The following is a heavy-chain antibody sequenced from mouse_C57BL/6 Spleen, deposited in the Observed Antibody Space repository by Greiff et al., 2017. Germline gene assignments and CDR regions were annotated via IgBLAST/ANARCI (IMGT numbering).Heavy chain of an antibody. CDR2: INYDGSST. CDR1: GFTFSDYY. CDR3: ARERGGYYYGSSYYAMDY. J-gene: IGHJ4*01. V-gene: IGHV5-16*01. D-gene: IGHD1-1*01. Sequence: EVMLVESEGGLVQPGSSMKLSCTASGFTFSDYYMAWVRQVPEKGLEWVANINYDGSSTYYLDSLKSRFIISRDNAKNILYLQMSSLKSEDTATYYCARERGGYYYGSSYYAMDYWGQGTSVTVSS.